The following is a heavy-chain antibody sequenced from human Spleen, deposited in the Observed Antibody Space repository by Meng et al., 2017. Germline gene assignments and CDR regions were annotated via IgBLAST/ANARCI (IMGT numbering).Heavy chain of an antibody. CDR2: IYYSGST. D-gene: IGHD3-22*01. V-gene: IGHV4-39*07. J-gene: IGHJ4*02. Sequence: SETLSLTCTVSGGSISSSSYYWGWIRQPPGKGLEWIGSIYYSGSTYYNPSLKSRVTISVDTSKNQFSLKLSSVTAADTAVYYCARVSSYYDSSGYYANYFDYWGQGTLVTVSS. CDR1: GGSISSSSYY. CDR3: ARVSSYYDSSGYYANYFDY.